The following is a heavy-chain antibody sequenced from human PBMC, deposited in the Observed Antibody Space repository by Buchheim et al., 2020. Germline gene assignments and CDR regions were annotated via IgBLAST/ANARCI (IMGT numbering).Heavy chain of an antibody. CDR1: GFTFSSYG. Sequence: QVQLVESGGGVVQPGRSLRLSCAASGFTFSSYGMHWVRQAPGKGLEWVAVISYDGSNKYYADSVKGRFTISRDNSKTTLYLQMNSLRAEDTAVYYCAKDGLWFGELHEYYYYYGMDVWGQGTT. CDR3: AKDGLWFGELHEYYYYYGMDV. V-gene: IGHV3-30*18. J-gene: IGHJ6*02. D-gene: IGHD3-10*01. CDR2: ISYDGSNK.